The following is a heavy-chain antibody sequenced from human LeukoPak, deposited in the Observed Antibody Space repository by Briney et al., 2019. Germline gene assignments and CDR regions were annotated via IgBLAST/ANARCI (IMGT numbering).Heavy chain of an antibody. CDR2: INPNSGGT. Sequence: GASVKLSCKASGYTFTGYYMHWVRQAPGQGLEWMGWINPNSGGTNYAQKFQGRVAMTRDTSISTAYMELSRLTSDDTAVYYCARAQIVGALDYWGQGTLVTVSS. D-gene: IGHD1-26*01. CDR1: GYTFTGYY. J-gene: IGHJ4*02. CDR3: ARAQIVGALDY. V-gene: IGHV1-2*02.